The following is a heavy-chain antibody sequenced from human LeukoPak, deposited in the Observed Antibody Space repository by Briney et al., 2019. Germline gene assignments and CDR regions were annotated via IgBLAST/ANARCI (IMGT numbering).Heavy chain of an antibody. D-gene: IGHD2-15*01. CDR3: ARGGGSSSYYYYYMDV. V-gene: IGHV1-46*01. J-gene: IGHJ6*03. CDR1: EYTFTSYY. CDR2: INPSGGST. Sequence: ASVKVSCKASEYTFTSYYMHWVRQAPGQGLEWMGIINPSGGSTSYAQKFQGRVTMTRDTSTSTVYMELSSLRSEDTAVYYCARGGGSSSYYYYYMDVWGKGTTVTISS.